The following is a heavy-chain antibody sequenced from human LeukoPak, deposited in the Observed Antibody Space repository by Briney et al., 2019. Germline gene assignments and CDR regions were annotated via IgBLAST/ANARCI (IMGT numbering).Heavy chain of an antibody. CDR2: ICGSGGST. J-gene: IGHJ6*02. CDR1: GFTFSSYA. Sequence: GGSLRLSCAASGFTFSSYAMSWVRQAPGKGLEWVSAICGSGGSTYYADSVKGRFTISRDNSKNTLYLQMNSLRAEDTAVYYCAKAKVATISSSYYYGMDVWGQGTTVTVSS. CDR3: AKAKVATISSSYYYGMDV. D-gene: IGHD5-12*01. V-gene: IGHV3-23*01.